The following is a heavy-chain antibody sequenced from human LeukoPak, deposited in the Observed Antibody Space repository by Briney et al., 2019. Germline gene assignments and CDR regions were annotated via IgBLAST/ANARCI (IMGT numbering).Heavy chain of an antibody. Sequence: ASVKVSCKASGYTFTSYYMHWVRQAPGQGLEWMGWISAYNGNTNYAQKLQGRVTMTTDTSTSTAYMELRSLRSDDTAVYYCARVRVPDELGPDAFDIWGQGTMVTVSS. D-gene: IGHD7-27*01. CDR3: ARVRVPDELGPDAFDI. CDR1: GYTFTSYY. CDR2: ISAYNGNT. V-gene: IGHV1-18*04. J-gene: IGHJ3*02.